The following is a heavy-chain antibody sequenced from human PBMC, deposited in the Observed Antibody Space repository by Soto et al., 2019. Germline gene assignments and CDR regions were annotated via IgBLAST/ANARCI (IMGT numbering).Heavy chain of an antibody. CDR2: IYHRGST. CDR3: ARGPWNDDMGHFDP. Sequence: QLQLQESGSGLVKPSQTLSLTCAVSGGSISSGGYSWSWIRQPPGKGLEWIGYIYHRGSTYYNPSLKSRVTISVDRSKNQCSLKLSSVTAADTAVYYCARGPWNDDMGHFDPWGQGTLVPVSS. CDR1: GGSISSGGYS. J-gene: IGHJ5*02. V-gene: IGHV4-30-2*01. D-gene: IGHD1-1*01.